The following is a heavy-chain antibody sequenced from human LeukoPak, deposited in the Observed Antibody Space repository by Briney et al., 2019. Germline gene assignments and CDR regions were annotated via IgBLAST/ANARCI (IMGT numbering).Heavy chain of an antibody. V-gene: IGHV1-2*02. CDR1: EYTFTGYY. CDR2: INPNSGGT. Sequence: ASVKVSCKASEYTFTGYYMHWVRQAPGQGLEWMGWINPNSGGTNYAQKFQGRVTMTRDTSISTAYMELSRLRSDDTAVYYCARAETYYDFWSGYYTAAFDIWGQGTMVTVSS. J-gene: IGHJ3*02. D-gene: IGHD3-3*01. CDR3: ARAETYYDFWSGYYTAAFDI.